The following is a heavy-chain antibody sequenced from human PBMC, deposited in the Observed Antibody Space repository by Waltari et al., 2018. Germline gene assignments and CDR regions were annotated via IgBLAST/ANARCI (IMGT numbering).Heavy chain of an antibody. CDR3: ARALDRNGWYNDY. CDR2: SRNKVNSYTR. CDR1: GFTFSAPL. D-gene: IGHD6-19*01. Sequence: VQLVESGGGLVQPGASLRLSCVLSGFTFSAPLPDWVRLGLGKGLEWVCRSRNKVNSYTREYAASVKDRFIISRDESENSLLLQMGSLKPEDTAVYYCARALDRNGWYNDYWGQGTLVTVSS. J-gene: IGHJ4*02. V-gene: IGHV3-72*01.